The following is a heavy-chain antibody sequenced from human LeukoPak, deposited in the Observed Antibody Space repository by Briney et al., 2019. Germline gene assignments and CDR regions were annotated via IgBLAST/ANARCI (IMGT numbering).Heavy chain of an antibody. CDR2: ISYNGAST. CDR1: GFTFGDVV. Sequence: GGSLRLSCVASGFTFGDVVMSWVRQAPGKGLEWVSAISYNGASTDYADSVKGRFAISRDNSKNTLYLQTNSLRAEDTAVYYCARRTGGTKDYWGQGTQVTVSS. V-gene: IGHV3-23*01. D-gene: IGHD7-27*01. CDR3: ARRTGGTKDY. J-gene: IGHJ4*02.